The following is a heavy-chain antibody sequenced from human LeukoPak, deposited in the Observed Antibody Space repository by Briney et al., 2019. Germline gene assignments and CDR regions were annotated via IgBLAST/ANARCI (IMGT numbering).Heavy chain of an antibody. V-gene: IGHV3-13*01. J-gene: IGHJ4*02. CDR3: ARAKGPWRFDY. CDR1: GFTFSSYD. D-gene: IGHD1-1*01. CDR2: ISTAGDT. Sequence: SGGSLRLPCAASGFTFSSYDMHWVRQATGKGLEWVSAISTAGDTDYTGSVKGRFTISTENAKNSLYLQMNSLGAGDTAVYYCARAKGPWRFDYWGQGTLVTVSS.